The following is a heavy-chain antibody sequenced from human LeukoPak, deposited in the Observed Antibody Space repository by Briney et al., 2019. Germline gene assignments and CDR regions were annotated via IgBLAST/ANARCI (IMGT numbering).Heavy chain of an antibody. CDR3: ARGFYGDYAPSY. D-gene: IGHD4-17*01. V-gene: IGHV1-8*01. CDR2: MNPNSGNT. CDR1: GYTFTSYD. J-gene: IGHJ4*02. Sequence: ATVKVSCKASGYTFTSYDINWVRQATGQGLEWMGWMNPNSGNTGYAQKFQGRVTMTRNTSISTAYMELSSLRSEDTAVYYCARGFYGDYAPSYWGQGTLVTVSS.